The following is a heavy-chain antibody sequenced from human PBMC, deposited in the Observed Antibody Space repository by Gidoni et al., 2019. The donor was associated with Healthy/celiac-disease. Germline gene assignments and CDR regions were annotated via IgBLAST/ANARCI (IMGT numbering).Heavy chain of an antibody. CDR3: ASHYYGSGSTPFDY. CDR2: IYYSGST. V-gene: IGHV4-39*01. Sequence: QLQLQESGPGLVKPSETLSLTCTVSGGSILSSSYYWGWIRQPPGKGLEWIGSIYYSGSTYYNPSLKSRVTISVDTSKNQFSLKLSSVTAADTAVYYCASHYYGSGSTPFDYWGQGTLVTVSS. J-gene: IGHJ4*02. CDR1: GGSILSSSYY. D-gene: IGHD3-10*01.